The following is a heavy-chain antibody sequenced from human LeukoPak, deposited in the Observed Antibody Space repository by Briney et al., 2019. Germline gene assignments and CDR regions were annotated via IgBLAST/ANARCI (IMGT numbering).Heavy chain of an antibody. J-gene: IGHJ4*02. CDR2: IRQGGSEK. D-gene: IGHD6-19*01. V-gene: IGHV3-7*01. CDR1: GFTFSSYW. Sequence: GGSLRLSCAASGFTFSSYWMSWVRQAPGKGLEWVANIRQGGSEKYYVDSVKGRFTISRDNAKNSLYLQMNSLRAEDTAVYYCARDPVPTRGCGWYTSLGGDYLGQGTLVTVSS. CDR3: ARDPVPTRGCGWYTSLGGDY.